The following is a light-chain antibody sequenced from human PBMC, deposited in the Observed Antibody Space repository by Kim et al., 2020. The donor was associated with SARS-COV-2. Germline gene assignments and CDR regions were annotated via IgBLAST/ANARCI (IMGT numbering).Light chain of an antibody. CDR2: DVS. Sequence: QSALTQPASVSGSPGQSITISCTGTSSDVGYYNYVSWYQHHPGKAPELIIFDVSKRPSRIFNRFSGSKSGDTASLTISGLQAEDEADYYCSSYTSTDTYVFGSGTKV. CDR3: SSYTSTDTYV. J-gene: IGLJ1*01. V-gene: IGLV2-14*03. CDR1: SSDVGYYNY.